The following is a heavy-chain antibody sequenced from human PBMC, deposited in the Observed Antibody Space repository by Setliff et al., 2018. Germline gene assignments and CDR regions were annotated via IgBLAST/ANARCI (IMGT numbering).Heavy chain of an antibody. V-gene: IGHV4-59*11. D-gene: IGHD3-22*01. CDR3: ARQDGRITMIVVVMQAFDI. Sequence: NPSETLSLTCTVSGGSISSHYWSWIRQPPGKGLEWIGSIYYSGSTNYNPSLKSRVTISVDTSKNQFSLKLSSVTAADTAVYYCARQDGRITMIVVVMQAFDIWGQGTMVTVSS. CDR2: IYYSGST. CDR1: GGSISSHY. J-gene: IGHJ3*02.